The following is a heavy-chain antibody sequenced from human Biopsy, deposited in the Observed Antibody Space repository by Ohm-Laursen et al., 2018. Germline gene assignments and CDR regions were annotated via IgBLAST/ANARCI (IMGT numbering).Heavy chain of an antibody. J-gene: IGHJ6*02. CDR1: GGSISSHDYY. CDR3: AREGCGGDCYWEDSYGLDV. D-gene: IGHD2-21*02. Sequence: TLSLTCSVSGGSISSHDYYWTWIRQHPGKGLEWIGYIYYSGSTYYNPSLKSRISMSVDTSRNQFSLKLSSVTAADTAVYYCAREGCGGDCYWEDSYGLDVWGQGTTVTVSS. V-gene: IGHV4-31*03. CDR2: IYYSGST.